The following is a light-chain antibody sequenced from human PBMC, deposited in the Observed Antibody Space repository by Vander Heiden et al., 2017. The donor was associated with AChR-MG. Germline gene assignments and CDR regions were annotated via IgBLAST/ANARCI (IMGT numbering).Light chain of an antibody. Sequence: QSALTQPPSASGSPGQSVTISCTGTSSDVGGYDYVSWYQQHPGKAPKLMIYEVNKRPSGVPDRFSGSKSGNTASLTVSGLQAEDEADDYCGSHAGINHFVFGGGTKLTVL. J-gene: IGLJ2*01. CDR1: SSDVGGYDY. CDR3: GSHAGINHFV. V-gene: IGLV2-8*01. CDR2: EVN.